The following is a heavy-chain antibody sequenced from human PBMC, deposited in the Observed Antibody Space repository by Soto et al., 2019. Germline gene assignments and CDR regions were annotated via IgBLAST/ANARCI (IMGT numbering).Heavy chain of an antibody. J-gene: IGHJ4*02. CDR1: GGSISSYY. D-gene: IGHD6-13*01. CDR3: TRSFYTSSWYAGN. CDR2: IYTSGST. Sequence: PSETLSLTCTVSGGSISSYYWSWIRQPAGKGLEWIGRIYTSGSTNYNPSLKSRVTMSVDTSKNQFSLKLTSVTAADTAVYYCTRSFYTSSWYAGNWGQGTRVTVSS. V-gene: IGHV4-4*07.